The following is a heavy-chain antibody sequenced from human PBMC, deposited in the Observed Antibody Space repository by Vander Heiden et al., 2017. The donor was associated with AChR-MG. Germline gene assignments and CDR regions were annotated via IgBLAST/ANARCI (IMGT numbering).Heavy chain of an antibody. Sequence: QVQLVESGGGVVQPGGSLRLSCAASGFTFSSYGMHWVRQAPGKGLEWVAFIRYDGSNKYYADSVKGRFTISRDNSKNTLYLQMNSLRAEDTAVYYCATISFSSGIDYWGQGTLVTVSS. V-gene: IGHV3-30*02. CDR3: ATISFSSGIDY. CDR1: GFTFSSYG. J-gene: IGHJ4*02. CDR2: IRYDGSNK. D-gene: IGHD3-22*01.